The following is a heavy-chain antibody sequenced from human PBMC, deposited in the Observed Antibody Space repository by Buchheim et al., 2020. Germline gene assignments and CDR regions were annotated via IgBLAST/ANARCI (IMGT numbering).Heavy chain of an antibody. CDR1: GGSFSGYY. CDR2: INHSGST. Sequence: QVQLQQWGAGLLKPSETLSLTCAVYGGSFSGYYWSWIRQPPGKGLEWIGEINHSGSTNYNPSLKSRVTISVDTYKNQSSLKLSAVTAADTAVYYCARDSPYYYWYYGMDVWGQGTT. V-gene: IGHV4-34*01. D-gene: IGHD2-21*01. CDR3: ARDSPYYYWYYGMDV. J-gene: IGHJ6*02.